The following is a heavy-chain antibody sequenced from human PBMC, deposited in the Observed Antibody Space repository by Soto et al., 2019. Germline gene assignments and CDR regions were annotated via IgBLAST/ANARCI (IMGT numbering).Heavy chain of an antibody. Sequence: PGGSLRLSCVASGFTVSNNYMSWVRQAPGKGLEWVSVSYSGGSTDYADSVKGRFTISRDNSKNTLYLQMNSLRAEDTAVYYCAKDQRSSWYDYWGQGTLVTVSS. V-gene: IGHV3-53*05. CDR1: GFTVSNNY. CDR3: AKDQRSSWYDY. CDR2: SYSGGST. J-gene: IGHJ4*02. D-gene: IGHD6-13*01.